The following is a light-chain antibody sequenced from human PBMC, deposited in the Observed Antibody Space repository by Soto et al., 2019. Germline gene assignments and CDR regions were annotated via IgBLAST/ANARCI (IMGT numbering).Light chain of an antibody. Sequence: DITMTQSPSSMSASVGDRVTITCQASQDISNYLNWYQQKPGKAPKLLIYDASHLETGVPSRFSGSGSWTDFTFTISSLQPEDIATYYCQQYDNLPPLTFGPGTKVDIK. CDR2: DAS. J-gene: IGKJ3*01. V-gene: IGKV1-33*01. CDR3: QQYDNLPPLT. CDR1: QDISNY.